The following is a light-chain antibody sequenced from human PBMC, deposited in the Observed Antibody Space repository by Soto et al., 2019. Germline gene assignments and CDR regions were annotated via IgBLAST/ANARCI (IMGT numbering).Light chain of an antibody. CDR2: VNI. V-gene: IGLV1-40*01. Sequence: QSVLTQPPSVSGAPGQRVTISCTGSSSNIGAGYDVHWYQHLPGTAPKLLIYVNINRPSGVPDRFSGSKSGTSASLDITGLQSEDEADYYCQSYDSSLSAPVVFGGGTKLTVL. CDR1: SSNIGAGYD. CDR3: QSYDSSLSAPVV. J-gene: IGLJ2*01.